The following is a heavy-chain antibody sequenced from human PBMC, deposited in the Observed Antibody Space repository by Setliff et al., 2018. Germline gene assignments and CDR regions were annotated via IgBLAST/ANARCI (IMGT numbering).Heavy chain of an antibody. V-gene: IGHV3-21*01. CDR1: GFTFSNFG. Sequence: PGGSLRLSCVASGFTFSNFGMNWVRQAPGKGLEWVSSISGSGTYTYTADSVKGRFTISRDNAKNSLYLQMNSLRAEDTAVYYCARVGYSYGYWGHGTLVTVSS. CDR3: ARVGYSYGY. J-gene: IGHJ4*01. CDR2: ISGSGTYT. D-gene: IGHD5-18*01.